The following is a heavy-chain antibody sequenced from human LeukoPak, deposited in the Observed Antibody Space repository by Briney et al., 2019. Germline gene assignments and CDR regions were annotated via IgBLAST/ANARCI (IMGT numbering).Heavy chain of an antibody. J-gene: IGHJ4*02. CDR2: ISSSSNII. Sequence: GGSLRLSCAASGVTFSNSNMNWVRQPPGKGLQWVSYISSSSNIIYYADSVKGRFTISRDNAKNSLFLQMNSLRAEDTAVYYCARDFAREFTIDYWGQGTLVTVSS. CDR3: ARDFAREFTIDY. D-gene: IGHD3-10*01. V-gene: IGHV3-48*01. CDR1: GVTFSNSN.